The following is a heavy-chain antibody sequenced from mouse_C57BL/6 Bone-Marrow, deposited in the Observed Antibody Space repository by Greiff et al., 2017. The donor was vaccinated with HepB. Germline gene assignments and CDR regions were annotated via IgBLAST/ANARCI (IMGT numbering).Heavy chain of an antibody. CDR1: GYTFTSYD. D-gene: IGHD1-1*01. J-gene: IGHJ1*03. V-gene: IGHV1-85*01. CDR3: ASSYYYGSSFYWYFDV. Sequence: QVQLKQSGPELVKPGASVKLSCKASGYTFTSYDINWVKQRPGQGLEWIGWIYPRDGSTKYNEKFKGKATLTVDTSSSTAYMELHSLTSEDSAVYFCASSYYYGSSFYWYFDVWGTGTTVTVSS. CDR2: IYPRDGST.